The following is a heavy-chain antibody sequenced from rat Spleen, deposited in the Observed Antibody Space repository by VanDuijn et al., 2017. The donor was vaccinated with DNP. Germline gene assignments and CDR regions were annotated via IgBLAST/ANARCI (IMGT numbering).Heavy chain of an antibody. Sequence: VQLQESGPGLVEPSQSLSLTCSVTGYSITSCCRWTWIRKFPGHKLEWMGYINSAGNTNYNPSLKSRISITRDTSKNQFFLQLNSVTTEDTATYYCARWPGYNPPYAMDAWGQGTSVTVSS. V-gene: IGHV3-3*01. CDR2: INSAGNT. CDR3: ARWPGYNPPYAMDA. CDR1: GYSITSCCR. J-gene: IGHJ4*01. D-gene: IGHD1-4*01.